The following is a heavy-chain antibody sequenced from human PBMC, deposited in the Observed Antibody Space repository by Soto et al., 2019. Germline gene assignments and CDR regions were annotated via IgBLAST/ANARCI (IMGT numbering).Heavy chain of an antibody. J-gene: IGHJ6*02. CDR3: ARLPAVSASSFYGMDV. CDR1: GGSISSSSSY. D-gene: IGHD2-2*01. Sequence: QLQLQESGPGLVKPSETLSLTCTVTGGSISSSSSYWGWIRQSPGHGLEWIGNIYYSGSTYYNPSLHSRVTMSVDTSKNQFSLKLTSVTAADTALYYCARLPAVSASSFYGMDVWGQGTTVTVSS. V-gene: IGHV4-39*01. CDR2: IYYSGST.